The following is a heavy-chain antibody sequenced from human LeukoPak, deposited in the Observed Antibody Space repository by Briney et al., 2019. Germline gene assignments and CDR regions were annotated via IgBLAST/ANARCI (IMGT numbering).Heavy chain of an antibody. CDR1: GFTFSNYA. CDR2: ISGSGGST. CDR3: ARDLQLPRFLEWLDA. D-gene: IGHD3-3*01. Sequence: GGSLRLSCAASGFTFSNYAMSWVRQAPGKGLEWVSLISGSGGSTYYADSVKGRFTISRDNAKNSLYLQMNSLRAEDTAVYYCARDLQLPRFLEWLDAWGQGTLVTVSS. J-gene: IGHJ5*02. V-gene: IGHV3-23*01.